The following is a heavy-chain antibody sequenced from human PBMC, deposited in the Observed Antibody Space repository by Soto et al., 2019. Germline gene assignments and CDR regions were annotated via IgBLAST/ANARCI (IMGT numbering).Heavy chain of an antibody. CDR1: GRTFSSYA. D-gene: IGHD6-6*01. CDR3: ARWVVRSSSSGHYYYYGMDV. J-gene: IGHJ6*02. CDR2: IIPIFGTA. Sequence: SVKVSCKASGRTFSSYAISWVRQAPGQGLEWMGGIIPIFGTANYAQKFQGRVTITADKSTSTAYMELSSLRSEDTAVYYCARWVVRSSSSGHYYYYGMDVWGQGTTVTVSS. V-gene: IGHV1-69*06.